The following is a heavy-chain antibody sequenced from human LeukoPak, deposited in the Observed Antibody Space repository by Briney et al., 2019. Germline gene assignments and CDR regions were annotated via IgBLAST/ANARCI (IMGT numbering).Heavy chain of an antibody. Sequence: GGSLRPSCAASGFTFSTYWMSWVRQAPGKGLEWVANIKEDGSEKYYVDSVKGRFTISRDNAKNSLYLQVNSLRAEDTAVYYCARDGDDYVWGSYRRGYYFDYWGQGTLVTVSS. CDR3: ARDGDDYVWGSYRRGYYFDY. CDR1: GFTFSTYW. V-gene: IGHV3-7*01. CDR2: IKEDGSEK. D-gene: IGHD3-16*02. J-gene: IGHJ4*02.